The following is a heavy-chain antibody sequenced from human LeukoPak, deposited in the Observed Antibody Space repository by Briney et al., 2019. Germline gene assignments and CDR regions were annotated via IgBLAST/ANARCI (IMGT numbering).Heavy chain of an antibody. Sequence: GGSLRLSCEASGFTFSSYGMHWVRQAPGKGLEWVAVISYDGSNKYYADSLKGRFTIARDNSKNTRYLQMNSLRAEDTAVYYCALGDSLDYWGQGTLVTVSS. V-gene: IGHV3-30*03. J-gene: IGHJ4*02. CDR2: ISYDGSNK. CDR1: GFTFSSYG. CDR3: ALGDSLDY. D-gene: IGHD4-17*01.